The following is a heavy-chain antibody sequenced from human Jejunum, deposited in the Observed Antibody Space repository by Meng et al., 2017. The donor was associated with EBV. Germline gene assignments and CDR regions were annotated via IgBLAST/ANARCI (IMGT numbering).Heavy chain of an antibody. V-gene: IGHV4-39*01. J-gene: IGHJ4*02. CDR1: GGPIRISYY. D-gene: IGHD4-17*01. CDR2: IYHTGTT. Sequence: QQQLQESGPGLVKPSGTLSLPCSVSGGPIRISYYWGWIRQPPGKGLEWIGSIYHTGTTHYNPSLEGRVTVSVDTSKNQLSLNLRSVTAADTAVYYCVKHGLYGPLDWGQGTMVTVAS. CDR3: VKHGLYGPLD.